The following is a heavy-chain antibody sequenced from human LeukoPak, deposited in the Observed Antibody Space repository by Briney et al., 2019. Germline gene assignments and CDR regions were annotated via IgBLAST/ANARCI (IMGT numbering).Heavy chain of an antibody. J-gene: IGHJ4*02. D-gene: IGHD3-10*01. CDR1: GGSISSSSYY. CDR2: IYYSGST. Sequence: SETLSLTCTVSGGSISSSSYYWGWIRQPPGKGLEWIGSIYYSGSTYYNPSLKSRVTISVDTSKNQFSLKLSSVTAADTAVYYCARLGRTYYYGSGSYLTDYWGQGTLVTVSS. V-gene: IGHV4-39*01. CDR3: ARLGRTYYYGSGSYLTDY.